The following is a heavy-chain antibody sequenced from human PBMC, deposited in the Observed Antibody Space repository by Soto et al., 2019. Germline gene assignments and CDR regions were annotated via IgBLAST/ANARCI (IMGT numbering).Heavy chain of an antibody. CDR1: GFTFSDYY. Sequence: GGSLRLSCAASGFTFSDYYMNWIRQAPGKGLEWLSYISRSSSYTKNADSVKSRFTISRDNARNSLYLQLYSLRVEDTVVYFCARDRVAAATYYYSGMDVWGQGTTVTVSS. V-gene: IGHV3-11*06. J-gene: IGHJ6*02. CDR3: ARDRVAAATYYYSGMDV. D-gene: IGHD6-25*01. CDR2: ISRSSSYT.